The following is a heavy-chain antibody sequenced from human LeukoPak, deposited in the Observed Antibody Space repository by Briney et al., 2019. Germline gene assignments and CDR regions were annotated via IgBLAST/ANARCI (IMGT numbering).Heavy chain of an antibody. Sequence: ASVKVSCKASGYTFTSYGISWVRQAPGQGLEWMGWISAYNGNTNYAQKLQGRVTMTTDTSTSTAYMELRSLRSDDTAVYYCARVESYGDYWGSLDYWGQGTLVTVSS. D-gene: IGHD4-17*01. CDR3: ARVESYGDYWGSLDY. V-gene: IGHV1-18*01. CDR2: ISAYNGNT. CDR1: GYTFTSYG. J-gene: IGHJ4*02.